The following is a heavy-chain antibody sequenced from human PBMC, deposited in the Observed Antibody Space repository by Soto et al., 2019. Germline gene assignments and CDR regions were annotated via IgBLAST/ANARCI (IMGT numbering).Heavy chain of an antibody. J-gene: IGHJ4*02. D-gene: IGHD3-16*02. CDR1: GFSLSTSRVG. CDR3: AHRTGDYDYVWGSYRYHYFDY. V-gene: IGHV2-5*01. CDR2: IYWNDDK. Sequence: QITLKESGPTLVKPTQTLTLTCTFSGFSLSTSRVGVGWIRQPPGKALEWLALIYWNDDKRYTPSLKSRLTNTKDTSKNQVVLTMTNLDPVDTATYYCAHRTGDYDYVWGSYRYHYFDYWGQGTLVTVSS.